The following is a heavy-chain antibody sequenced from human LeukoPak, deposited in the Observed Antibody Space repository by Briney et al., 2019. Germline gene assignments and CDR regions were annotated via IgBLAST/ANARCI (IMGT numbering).Heavy chain of an antibody. CDR1: GYTLTELS. Sequence: GASVKFACKVSGYTLTELSMHWVRQAPGKGLEWMGGFDPEDGETIYAQKFQGRVTMTEDTSTDTAYMELSSLRSEDTAVYYCAGSSVSYYYHMDVWGKGTTVTVSS. D-gene: IGHD6-6*01. CDR3: AGSSVSYYYHMDV. CDR2: FDPEDGET. J-gene: IGHJ6*03. V-gene: IGHV1-24*01.